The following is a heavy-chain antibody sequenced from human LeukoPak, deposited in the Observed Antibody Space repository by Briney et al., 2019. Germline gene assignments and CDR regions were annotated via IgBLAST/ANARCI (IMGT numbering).Heavy chain of an antibody. CDR1: GGSISSYY. CDR3: ASSMASYGSGSSIDY. CDR2: IYYSGST. J-gene: IGHJ4*02. D-gene: IGHD3-10*01. V-gene: IGHV4-59*01. Sequence: SETLSLTCTVSGGSISSYYWSWIRQPPGKGLEWIGYIYYSGSTNYNPSLKSRVTISVDTSKNQFSLKLSSVTAADTAVYYCASSMASYGSGSSIDYWGQGTLVTVSS.